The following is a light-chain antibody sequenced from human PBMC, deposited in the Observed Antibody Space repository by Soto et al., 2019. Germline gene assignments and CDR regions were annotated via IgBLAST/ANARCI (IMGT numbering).Light chain of an antibody. CDR2: HSS. J-gene: IGKJ2*01. V-gene: IGKV3-20*01. Sequence: EVVLTQSPGTLSLSPGERASLSCRASQDIKSRDLAWYQQRPGQAPRLLIYHSSARATGIPERFSASGSGTDFTLTISRLEAEDSAVYFCQKYETSPYTFGQGTKLEIK. CDR3: QKYETSPYT. CDR1: QDIKSRD.